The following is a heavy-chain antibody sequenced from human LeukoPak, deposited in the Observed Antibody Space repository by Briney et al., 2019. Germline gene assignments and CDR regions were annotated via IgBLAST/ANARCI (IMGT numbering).Heavy chain of an antibody. CDR2: INPNSGGT. CDR3: ARAVELDDAFDI. V-gene: IGHV1-2*02. CDR1: GYAFTGYY. J-gene: IGHJ3*02. D-gene: IGHD1-7*01. Sequence: ASVKVSCKDSGYAFTGYYMHWVRQAPGQGLEWMGWINPNSGGTNYAQKFQGRVTMTRDTSISTAYMELSRLRSDDTAVYYCARAVELDDAFDIWGQGTMVTVSS.